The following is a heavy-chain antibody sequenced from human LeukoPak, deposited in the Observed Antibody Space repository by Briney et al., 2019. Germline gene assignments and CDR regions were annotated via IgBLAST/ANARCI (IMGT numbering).Heavy chain of an antibody. D-gene: IGHD3-16*01. CDR2: IYYSGST. Sequence: MSSETLSLTCTVSGGSISPYYWSWIRQPPGKGLEWIGYIYYSGSTNYNPSLKSRVTISVDTSKNQFSPKLSSVTAADTAVYYCARVSGLGEYYYMDVWGRGTTVTVSS. J-gene: IGHJ6*03. V-gene: IGHV4-59*12. CDR1: GGSISPYY. CDR3: ARVSGLGEYYYMDV.